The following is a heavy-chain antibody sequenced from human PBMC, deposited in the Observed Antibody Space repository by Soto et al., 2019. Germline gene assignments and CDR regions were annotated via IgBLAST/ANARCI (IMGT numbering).Heavy chain of an antibody. J-gene: IGHJ5*02. Sequence: QVQLQESGPGLVQPSQTLSLTCTVSGASISRSGSYWSWIRQHPRKGLEWIGYIYYSGSAHYNPSLKSRAVISVDTSKNQFSLKLTSVSAADTAVYYCATVISRRGWFDPWGQGTLVTVSS. D-gene: IGHD2-21*01. CDR3: ATVISRRGWFDP. CDR2: IYYSGSA. V-gene: IGHV4-31*03. CDR1: GASISRSGSY.